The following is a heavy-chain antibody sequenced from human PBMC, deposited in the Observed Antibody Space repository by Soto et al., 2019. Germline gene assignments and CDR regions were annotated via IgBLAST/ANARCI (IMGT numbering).Heavy chain of an antibody. CDR1: GFTFSSYA. D-gene: IGHD6-13*01. Sequence: EVQLLESGGGLVQPGGSLRLSCAASGFTFSSYAMSWVRQAPGKGLEWVSVISGSGDSTYYADSVRGRFTISRDNSKNTLYLQMNSLRAEDTAVYYCAKDRDGAAAGPNNFYGMDVGGQGTTVTVSS. J-gene: IGHJ6*02. V-gene: IGHV3-23*01. CDR3: AKDRDGAAAGPNNFYGMDV. CDR2: ISGSGDST.